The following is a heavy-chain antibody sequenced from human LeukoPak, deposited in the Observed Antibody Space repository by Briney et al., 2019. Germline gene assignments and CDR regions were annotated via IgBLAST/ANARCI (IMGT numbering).Heavy chain of an antibody. CDR2: MNPNSGNT. D-gene: IGHD3-22*01. Sequence: ASVKVSCKASGYTFTSYDINWVRQATGQGLEWMGWMNPNSGNTGYAQKFQGRVTMTRNTSISTAYMELSSLRSEDTAVYYCARAGAYYYDSSGNDAFDIWDQGTMVTVSS. CDR1: GYTFTSYD. J-gene: IGHJ3*02. V-gene: IGHV1-8*01. CDR3: ARAGAYYYDSSGNDAFDI.